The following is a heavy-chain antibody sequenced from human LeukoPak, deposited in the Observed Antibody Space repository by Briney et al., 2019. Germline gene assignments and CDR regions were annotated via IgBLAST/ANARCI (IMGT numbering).Heavy chain of an antibody. J-gene: IGHJ4*02. V-gene: IGHV3-66*01. Sequence: GGSLRLSCAASGFNVNSNYMTWVRQAPGKGLEWVSLLYSGGSTYYADSVKGRFTMSRDNAKDSLYLQMNSLRAEDTAVYYCARATTYDILTGYFDYWGQGTLVTVSS. D-gene: IGHD3-9*01. CDR3: ARATTYDILTGYFDY. CDR2: LYSGGST. CDR1: GFNVNSNY.